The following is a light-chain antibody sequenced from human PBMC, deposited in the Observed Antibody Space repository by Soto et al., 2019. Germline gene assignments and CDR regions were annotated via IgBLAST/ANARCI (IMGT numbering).Light chain of an antibody. J-gene: IGKJ1*01. CDR3: QQRET. V-gene: IGKV1-39*01. CDR1: QSISSY. Sequence: DIQMTQSPSSLSASVGDRVTITCRASQSISSYLNWYQQKPGKAPKLLIYAASSLQSGVPSRCSGSGSGTDFTLTISSLQPEDCATYYCQQRETFGQGTKVEI. CDR2: AAS.